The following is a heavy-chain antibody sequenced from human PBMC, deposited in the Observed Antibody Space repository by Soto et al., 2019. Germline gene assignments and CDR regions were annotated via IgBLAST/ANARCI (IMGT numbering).Heavy chain of an antibody. Sequence: SEALSLTCIVSGESISSSSYYGGWIRQPPGKGLEWIGSIYHSGRTYYNPSLKSRVSISIDTSKNQFSLKLSSVTAADTALYYCARQRTTVVTQAYFDYRGQGALVLVSS. V-gene: IGHV4-39*01. D-gene: IGHD2-21*02. CDR3: ARQRTTVVTQAYFDY. CDR1: GESISSSSYY. J-gene: IGHJ4*02. CDR2: IYHSGRT.